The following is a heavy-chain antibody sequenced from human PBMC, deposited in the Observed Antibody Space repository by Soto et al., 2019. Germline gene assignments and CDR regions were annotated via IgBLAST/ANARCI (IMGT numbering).Heavy chain of an antibody. J-gene: IGHJ6*02. CDR3: ARVPDPDIVVVPAGAYYYGMDV. CDR1: GFTFSSYG. Sequence: GGSLRLSCAASGFTFSSYGMHWVRQAPGKGLEWVAVIWYDGSNKYYADSVKGRFTISRDNSKNTLYLQMNSLRAEDTAVYYCARVPDPDIVVVPAGAYYYGMDVWGQGTTVTVSS. D-gene: IGHD2-2*01. CDR2: IWYDGSNK. V-gene: IGHV3-33*01.